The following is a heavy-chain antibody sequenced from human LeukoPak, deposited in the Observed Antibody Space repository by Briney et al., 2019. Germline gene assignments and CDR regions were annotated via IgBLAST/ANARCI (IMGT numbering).Heavy chain of an antibody. CDR2: IYNSGAT. V-gene: IGHV4-59*08. D-gene: IGHD6-19*01. CDR3: ARHSYDSGWYFFGY. J-gene: IGHJ4*02. CDR1: GGSFSSYY. Sequence: SETLSLTCSASGGSFSSYYWSWIRQPPGKGLEWIGYIYNSGATNYNPSIKSRISISADTSKNQFYLNLKSVTAADTAVYFCARHSYDSGWYFFGYWGQGILVTVSS.